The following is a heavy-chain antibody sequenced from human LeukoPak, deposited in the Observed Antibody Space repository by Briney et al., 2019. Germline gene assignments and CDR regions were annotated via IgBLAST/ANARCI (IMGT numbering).Heavy chain of an antibody. Sequence: PSETLSLTCTVSGGSISSGGYYWSWIRQHPGKGLEWIGYIYYSGSTYYNPSLKSRVTISVDTSKNQFSLKLSSVTAADTAVYYCARERSAGASDFDYWGQGTLVTVSS. CDR1: GGSISSGGYY. V-gene: IGHV4-31*03. CDR2: IYYSGST. J-gene: IGHJ4*02. D-gene: IGHD1-26*01. CDR3: ARERSAGASDFDY.